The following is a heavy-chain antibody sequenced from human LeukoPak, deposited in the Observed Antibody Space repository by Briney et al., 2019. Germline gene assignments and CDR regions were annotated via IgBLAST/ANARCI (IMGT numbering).Heavy chain of an antibody. D-gene: IGHD6-13*01. V-gene: IGHV4-39*07. CDR1: GGSISSSSYY. Sequence: SETLSLTCTVSGGSISSSSYYWGWIRQPPGKGLEWIGSIYYSGSTYYNPSLKSRVTISVDTSKNQFSLKLSSVTAADTAVYYCARTHRYSSPNPDFDYWGQGTLVTVSS. CDR3: ARTHRYSSPNPDFDY. J-gene: IGHJ4*02. CDR2: IYYSGST.